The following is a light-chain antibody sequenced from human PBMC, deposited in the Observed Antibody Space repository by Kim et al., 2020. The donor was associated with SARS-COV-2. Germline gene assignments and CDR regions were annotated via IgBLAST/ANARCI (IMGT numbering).Light chain of an antibody. CDR2: GAS. CDR3: QQYGSSPGT. CDR1: QSVSNTY. Sequence: SPGERATLSCRASQSVSNTYLAWYQQKPGQAPRLLIYGASSRATDIPDRFSGSGSGTDFTLTINSLEPEDFAVYYCQQYGSSPGTFGQGTKVDIK. J-gene: IGKJ1*01. V-gene: IGKV3-20*01.